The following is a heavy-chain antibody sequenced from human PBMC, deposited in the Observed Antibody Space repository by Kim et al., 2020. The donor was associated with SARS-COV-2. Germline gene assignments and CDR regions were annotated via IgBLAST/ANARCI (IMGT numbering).Heavy chain of an antibody. Sequence: GGSLRLSCAASGFTFSSYGMHWVRQAPGKGLEWVAVIWYDGSNKYYADSVKGRFTISRDNSKNTLYLQMNSLRAEDTAVYYCAKDGLPGRFDYWGQGTLVTVSS. CDR1: GFTFSSYG. CDR2: IWYDGSNK. J-gene: IGHJ4*02. V-gene: IGHV3-33*06. D-gene: IGHD5-18*01. CDR3: AKDGLPGRFDY.